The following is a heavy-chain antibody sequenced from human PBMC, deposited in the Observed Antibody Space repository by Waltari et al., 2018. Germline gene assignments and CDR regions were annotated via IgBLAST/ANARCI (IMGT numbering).Heavy chain of an antibody. Sequence: QFPLVLYSAESGKPGASVTVSYKTAAYPLTTHYIHWVRQATGQGLVWMGWLAPDSGNPGYAQKCQGRFTIARNASISTAYLELSSLRSEDMAVYYCARARGYFDSFDAFDIWGQGTMVTVSS. J-gene: IGHJ3*02. CDR1: AYPLTTHY. CDR3: ARARGYFDSFDAFDI. CDR2: LAPDSGNP. V-gene: IGHV1-8*03. D-gene: IGHD3-9*01.